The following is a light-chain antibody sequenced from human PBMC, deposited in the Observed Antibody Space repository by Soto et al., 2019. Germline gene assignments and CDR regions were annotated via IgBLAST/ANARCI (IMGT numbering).Light chain of an antibody. CDR1: QRISKW. V-gene: IGKV1-5*01. CDR3: QQYNGHSTWT. J-gene: IGKJ1*01. CDR2: DAY. Sequence: DIQMTQSPSTLSASVGDRVTITCRASQRISKWLAWYQQKPGKAPKVLIWDAYTLKRGVPSRFSGSGSGTEFTLTISSLQPDDFATYYCQQYNGHSTWTFGQGTKVEIK.